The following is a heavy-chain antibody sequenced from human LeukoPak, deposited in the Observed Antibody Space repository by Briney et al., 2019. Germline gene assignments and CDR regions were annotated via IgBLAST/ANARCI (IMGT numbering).Heavy chain of an antibody. CDR1: GYTFTGYY. CDR2: INPNSGGT. D-gene: IGHD6-19*01. J-gene: IGHJ4*02. V-gene: IGHV1-2*02. CDR3: ARGTGYSSGWYTY. Sequence: GASVKVSCKASGYTFTGYYMHWVRQAPGQGLEWMGWINPNSGGTNYAQKLQGRVTMTRDTSISTAYMELSRLRSDDTAVYYCARGTGYSSGWYTYWGQGTLVTVSS.